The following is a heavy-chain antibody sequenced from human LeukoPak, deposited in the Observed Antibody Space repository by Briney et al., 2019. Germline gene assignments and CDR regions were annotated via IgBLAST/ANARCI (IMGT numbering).Heavy chain of an antibody. CDR2: ISAYNGNT. CDR1: GYTFTSYG. V-gene: IGHV1-18*01. Sequence: ASVKVSCKASGYTFTSYGISWVRQAPGQGLEWMGWISAYNGNTNYAQKLQGRVTMTTDTSTSTAYMELRSLRSDDTVVYYCARVLPYPYSSGWSDYWGQGTLVTVSS. CDR3: ARVLPYPYSSGWSDY. J-gene: IGHJ4*02. D-gene: IGHD6-19*01.